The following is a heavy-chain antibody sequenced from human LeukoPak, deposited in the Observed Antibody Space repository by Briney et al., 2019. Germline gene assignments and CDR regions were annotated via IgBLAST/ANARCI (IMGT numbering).Heavy chain of an antibody. CDR1: GFAFTNYW. Sequence: GGSLRLSCAASGFAFTNYWMNWVRQPPGKGLEWVANIKQDGSERYYVDSVEGRFIISRDNAKNSLSLQMNSLRAEDTAVYYSARVVLGALDIWGQGTIVTVSS. V-gene: IGHV3-7*01. D-gene: IGHD7-27*01. J-gene: IGHJ3*02. CDR3: ARVVLGALDI. CDR2: IKQDGSER.